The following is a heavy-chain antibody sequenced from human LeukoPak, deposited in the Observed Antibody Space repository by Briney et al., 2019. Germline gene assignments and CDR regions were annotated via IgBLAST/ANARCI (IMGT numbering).Heavy chain of an antibody. J-gene: IGHJ4*02. Sequence: GGSLRLSXAASGFTFSSYAMSWVRQAPGKGVEWVSAISGSGGSTYYADSVKGRFTISRDNSKNTLYLQMNSLRAEDTAVYYCAKDRHYYGSGSYYPYWGQGTLVTVSS. CDR3: AKDRHYYGSGSYYPY. CDR2: ISGSGGST. D-gene: IGHD3-10*01. V-gene: IGHV3-23*01. CDR1: GFTFSSYA.